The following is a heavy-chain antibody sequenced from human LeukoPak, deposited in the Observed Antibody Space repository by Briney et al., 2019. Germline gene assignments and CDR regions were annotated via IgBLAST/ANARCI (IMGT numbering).Heavy chain of an antibody. Sequence: SETLSLTCAVDGGSFSDFFCNWLRQSPGKGLEWIGEINHSGTTYYNPSLKSRVTISVDTSKNHFSLKLSSVTAADTAMYYCARGRWGYTYGPTPFYFDSWGQGTLVTVSS. V-gene: IGHV4-34*01. D-gene: IGHD5-18*01. CDR3: ARGRWGYTYGPTPFYFDS. CDR1: GGSFSDFF. CDR2: INHSGTT. J-gene: IGHJ4*02.